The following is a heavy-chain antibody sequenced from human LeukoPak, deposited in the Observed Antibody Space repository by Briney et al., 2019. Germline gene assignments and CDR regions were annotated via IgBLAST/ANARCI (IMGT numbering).Heavy chain of an antibody. V-gene: IGHV5-10-1*01. CDR3: ARQGSGSGPGGAFDI. CDR2: LDPSDSYT. CDR1: GYSFTNYW. J-gene: IGHJ3*02. Sequence: GESLKISCKGSGYSFTNYWINWVRQMPGKGLEWMGMLDPSDSYTNYSPSFQGHVTISSDKSISTASLQWTSLQASDTAMYYCARQGSGSGPGGAFDIWGQGTMVTVSS. D-gene: IGHD3-10*01.